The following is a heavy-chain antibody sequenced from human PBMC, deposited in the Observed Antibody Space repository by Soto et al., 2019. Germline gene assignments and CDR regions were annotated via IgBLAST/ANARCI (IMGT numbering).Heavy chain of an antibody. V-gene: IGHV4-4*07. CDR1: GGSISSYY. CDR2: IYTSGST. J-gene: IGHJ3*02. CDR3: AREAGFLEWFDAFDI. Sequence: SDTLSLTSTVSGGSISSYYGSWIRQPAGKGLEWIGRIYTSGSTNYNPSLKSRVTMSVDTSKNQFSLKLSSVTAADTAVYYCAREAGFLEWFDAFDIWGQGTMVT. D-gene: IGHD3-3*01.